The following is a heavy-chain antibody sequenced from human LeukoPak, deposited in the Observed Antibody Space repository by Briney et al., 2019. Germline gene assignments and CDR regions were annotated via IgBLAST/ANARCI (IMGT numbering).Heavy chain of an antibody. V-gene: IGHV1-8*02. CDR3: ARGRVPATVTTSLINDAFDI. Sequence: ASVKVSCKASGGTFSSYAISWVRQAPGQGLEWMGWMNPNSGNTGYAQKFQGRVTMTRNTSISTAYMELSSLRSEDTAVYYCARGRVPATVTTSLINDAFDIWGQGTMVTVSS. J-gene: IGHJ3*02. CDR2: MNPNSGNT. D-gene: IGHD4-17*01. CDR1: GGTFSSYA.